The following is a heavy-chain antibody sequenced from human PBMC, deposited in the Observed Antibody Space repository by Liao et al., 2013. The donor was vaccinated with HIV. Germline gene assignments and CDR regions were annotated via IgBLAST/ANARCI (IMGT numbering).Heavy chain of an antibody. CDR3: ARAGCISSSCYNYYFYYMDV. Sequence: QVQLQQWGAGLLKPSETLSLTCAVYGGSFSGYSWSWIRQPPGKGLEWIGEINHSGSTNYNPSLKSRVTISVDTSKNQFSLKLSSVTAADTAVYYCARAGCISSSCYNYYFYYMDVWGKGTTVTVSS. CDR1: GGSFSGYS. CDR2: INHSGST. D-gene: IGHD2-2*02. V-gene: IGHV4-34*01. J-gene: IGHJ6*03.